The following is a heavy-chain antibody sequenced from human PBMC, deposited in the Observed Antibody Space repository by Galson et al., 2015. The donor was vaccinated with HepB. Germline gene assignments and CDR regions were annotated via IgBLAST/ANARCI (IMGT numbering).Heavy chain of an antibody. D-gene: IGHD1-26*01. CDR2: ISSSGSTI. CDR3: ARDSRIVGAKTAFDY. J-gene: IGHJ4*02. Sequence: SLRLSCAASGFTFSDYYMSWIRQAPGKGLEWVSYISSSGSTIYYADSVKGRFTISRDNAKNSLYLQMNSLRAEDTAVYYCARDSRIVGAKTAFDYWGQGTLVTVSS. CDR1: GFTFSDYY. V-gene: IGHV3-11*01.